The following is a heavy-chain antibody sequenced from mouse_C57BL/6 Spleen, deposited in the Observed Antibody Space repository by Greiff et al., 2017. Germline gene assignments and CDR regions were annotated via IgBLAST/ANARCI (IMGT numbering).Heavy chain of an antibody. J-gene: IGHJ3*01. CDR3: ARDYYGSSSAWFAY. V-gene: IGHV1-80*01. Sequence: QVQLQQSGAELVKPGASVKISCKASGYAFRSYWMNWVKQRPGKGLEWIGQIYPGDGDTNYNGKFKGKATLTADKSSSTAYMQLSSLPSEDSAVYFCARDYYGSSSAWFAYWGQGTMVTVAA. CDR1: GYAFRSYW. D-gene: IGHD1-1*01. CDR2: IYPGDGDT.